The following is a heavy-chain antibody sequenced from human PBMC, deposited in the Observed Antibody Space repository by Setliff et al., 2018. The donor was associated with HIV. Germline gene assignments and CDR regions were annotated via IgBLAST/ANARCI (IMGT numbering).Heavy chain of an antibody. CDR2: INTDNGDT. D-gene: IGHD2-8*01. J-gene: IGHJ4*02. V-gene: IGHV1-3*04. CDR1: GYTFTTSA. CDR3: VSDLIACTNH. Sequence: ASVKVSCKSSGYTFTTSAVYWLRQATGQRLELMGSINTDNGDTYYSPKFQDRVTVTSDNSASTAYMELNSMKFEDEAVYYCVSDLIACTNHWGQGTRVTVSS.